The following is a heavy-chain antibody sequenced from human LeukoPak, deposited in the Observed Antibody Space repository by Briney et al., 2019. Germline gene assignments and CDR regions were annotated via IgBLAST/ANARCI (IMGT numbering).Heavy chain of an antibody. Sequence: ASVKVSCKASGYTFTAYSMHWVRQAPGQGLEWMGWINPNSGGTNYAQKFQGRVTMTRDTSIATAYMELSRLRSDDTAVYYCARDLDYYGSGSFFNIWGQGTMVTVSS. CDR1: GYTFTAYS. D-gene: IGHD3-10*01. CDR2: INPNSGGT. V-gene: IGHV1-2*02. CDR3: ARDLDYYGSGSFFNI. J-gene: IGHJ3*02.